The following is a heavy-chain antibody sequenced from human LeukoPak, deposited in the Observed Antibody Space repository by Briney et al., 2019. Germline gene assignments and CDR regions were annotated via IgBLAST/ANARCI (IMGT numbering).Heavy chain of an antibody. V-gene: IGHV4-4*07. CDR3: ARDGYCGGDCYPY. CDR1: GGSISSYY. Sequence: PSETLSLTCTVSGGSISSYYWSWVRQPAGKGLEWIGRIYTSGSTKYNPSLKSRVTMSVDTSKNQFSLKLSSVTAADTAVYYCARDGYCGGDCYPYWGQGTLVTVSS. J-gene: IGHJ4*02. CDR2: IYTSGST. D-gene: IGHD2-21*02.